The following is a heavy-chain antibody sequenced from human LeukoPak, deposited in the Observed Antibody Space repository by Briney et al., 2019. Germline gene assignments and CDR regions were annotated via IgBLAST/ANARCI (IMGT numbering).Heavy chain of an antibody. J-gene: IGHJ4*02. Sequence: SETLSLTCAVYGGSFSDNYWSWIRQPPGKGLEWIGEINHSGSTNYNPSLKSRVTISVDTSKNQFSLKLSSVTAADTAVYYCARRGNMVRGVIGFDYWGQGTLVTVSS. CDR3: ARRGNMVRGVIGFDY. V-gene: IGHV4-34*01. D-gene: IGHD3-10*01. CDR2: INHSGST. CDR1: GGSFSDNY.